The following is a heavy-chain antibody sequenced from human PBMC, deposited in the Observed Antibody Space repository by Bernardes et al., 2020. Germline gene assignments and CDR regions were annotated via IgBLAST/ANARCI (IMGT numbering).Heavy chain of an antibody. J-gene: IGHJ3*02. CDR1: GGSFSGYY. V-gene: IGHV4-34*01. Sequence: SETLSLTCAVYGGSFSGYYWSWIRQPPGKGLEWIGEINHSGSTNYNPSLKSRVTISVDTSKNQFSLKLSSVTAADTAVYYCARGPGGQQLVHVVGAFDIWGQGTMVTVSS. D-gene: IGHD6-6*01. CDR2: INHSGST. CDR3: ARGPGGQQLVHVVGAFDI.